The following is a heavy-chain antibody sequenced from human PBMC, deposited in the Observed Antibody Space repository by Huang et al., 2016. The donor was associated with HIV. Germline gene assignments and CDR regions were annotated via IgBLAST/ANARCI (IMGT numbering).Heavy chain of an antibody. CDR1: GFTFSSYW. D-gene: IGHD3-22*01. Sequence: EVQLVESGGGLVQPGGSLRLSCAASGFTFSSYWMHWVRQATGKGLFWVSRINSEGSSSGYADAVKGRFTISRDNAKNTLYLQMNSLRAEDTAVYYCVRDPRIQSWLNYFDYWGQGTLVSVSS. V-gene: IGHV3-74*01. J-gene: IGHJ4*02. CDR3: VRDPRIQSWLNYFDY. CDR2: INSEGSSS.